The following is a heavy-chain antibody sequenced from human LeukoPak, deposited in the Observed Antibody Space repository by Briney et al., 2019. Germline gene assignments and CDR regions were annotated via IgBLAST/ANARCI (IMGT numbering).Heavy chain of an antibody. CDR2: IYYSAST. Sequence: PSETLSLTCTVSGGSISSSGYFWGWIRQPPGKGLEWIGSIYYSASTYYNPSLKSRVAISVDTSKNQFSLKLSSVTAADTAVYYCARRSSSGWYANWGQGILVTVSS. V-gene: IGHV4-39*01. CDR1: GGSISSSGYF. CDR3: ARRSSSGWYAN. D-gene: IGHD6-19*01. J-gene: IGHJ4*02.